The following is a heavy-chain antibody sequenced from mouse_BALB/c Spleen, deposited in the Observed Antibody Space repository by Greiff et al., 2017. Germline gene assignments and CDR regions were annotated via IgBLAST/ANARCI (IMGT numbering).Heavy chain of an antibody. CDR3: NENVYYVYFFDN. Sequence: VQLQQSGAELVRAGASVKLSCTASGFNIKDYYMHWVKQGPEQGLVWIGWIDPENGDTEYAPKFQGTATMTADTSSNTAYLQLSSLTSEDTAVYYCNENVYYVYFFDNWVQGTTLTVSS. CDR2: IDPENGDT. D-gene: IGHD2-3*01. CDR1: GFNIKDYY. J-gene: IGHJ2*01. V-gene: IGHV14-4*02.